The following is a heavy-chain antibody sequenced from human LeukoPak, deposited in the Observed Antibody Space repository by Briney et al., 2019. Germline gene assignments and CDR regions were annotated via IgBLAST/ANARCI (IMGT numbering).Heavy chain of an antibody. D-gene: IGHD3-10*01. J-gene: IGHJ5*02. V-gene: IGHV4-39*07. CDR3: ARHLLEDYGSGSNWFDP. Sequence: PSQTLSLTCTVSGGSISSGSYYWSWIRQPPGKGLEWIGSIYYSGSTYYNPSLKSRVTISVDTSKNQFSLKLSSVTAADTAVYYCARHLLEDYGSGSNWFDPWGQGTLVTVSS. CDR2: IYYSGST. CDR1: GGSISSGSYY.